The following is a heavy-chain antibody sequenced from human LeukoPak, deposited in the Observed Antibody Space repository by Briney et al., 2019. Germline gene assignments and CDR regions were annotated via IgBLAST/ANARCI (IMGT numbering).Heavy chain of an antibody. D-gene: IGHD4-17*01. CDR3: ASLTMTTVTTGDY. J-gene: IGHJ4*02. Sequence: GASVTVSCKASRYTFTGYYMHWVRQAPGQGLEWMGRINPNSGGTNYAQKFQGRVTMTRDTSISTAYMELSRLRSDDTAVYYCASLTMTTVTTGDYWGQGTLVTVSS. V-gene: IGHV1-2*06. CDR1: RYTFTGYY. CDR2: INPNSGGT.